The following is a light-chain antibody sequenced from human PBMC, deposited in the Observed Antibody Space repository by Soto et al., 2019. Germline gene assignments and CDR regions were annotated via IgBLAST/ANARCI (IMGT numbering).Light chain of an antibody. CDR2: SNN. CDR1: RSNIGTNY. V-gene: IGLV1-47*02. J-gene: IGLJ1*01. Sequence: QSVLTQPPSASGTPGQRVTISCSGSRSNIGTNYVYWYQQLPGTAPKLLIYSNNQRPSGVPDRFSVSKSGTSASLAISGLRSEDEADYYCAAWDDSLSGLYVFGTGTKLTVL. CDR3: AAWDDSLSGLYV.